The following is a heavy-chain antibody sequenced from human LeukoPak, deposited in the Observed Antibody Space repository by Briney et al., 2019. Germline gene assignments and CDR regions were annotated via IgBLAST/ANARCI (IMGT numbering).Heavy chain of an antibody. J-gene: IGHJ4*02. D-gene: IGHD1-26*01. CDR1: GYTFTSYG. V-gene: IGHV1-18*01. CDR3: ARDLEGPVLCPKTELCATTNLDY. CDR2: ISAYNGNT. Sequence: ASVKVSCKASGYTFTSYGISWVRQAPGQRLEWMGWISAYNGNTNYAQKLQGRVTMTTDTSTSTAYMELRSLRSDDTAVYYCARDLEGPVLCPKTELCATTNLDYWGQGTLVTVSS.